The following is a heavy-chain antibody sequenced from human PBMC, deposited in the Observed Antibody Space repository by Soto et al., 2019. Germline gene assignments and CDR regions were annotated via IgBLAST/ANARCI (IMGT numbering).Heavy chain of an antibody. CDR1: GFTFSSYG. CDR3: AKDMASGVYCSGGSCYDYYHYGMDV. D-gene: IGHD2-15*01. V-gene: IGHV3-30*18. Sequence: QVQLVESGGGVVQPGRSLRLSCAASGFTFSSYGMHWVRQAPGKGLEWVAVISYDGSNKYYADSVKGRFTISRDNSKNTLYLQMNSLRAEDTAVYYCAKDMASGVYCSGGSCYDYYHYGMDVWGQGTTVTVSS. CDR2: ISYDGSNK. J-gene: IGHJ6*02.